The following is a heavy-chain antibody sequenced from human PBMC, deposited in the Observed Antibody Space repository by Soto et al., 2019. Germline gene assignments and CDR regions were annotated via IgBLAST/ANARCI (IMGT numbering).Heavy chain of an antibody. Sequence: QVQLVESGGGVVQPGTSLRLSCAASGFAFSTFGMHWVRQAPGKGLEWEAVISYDGNNQNYADSVKGRLTISRDNSNNMLYLQMNSLRHEDTALYYCAKGRTVFGVVPYYFDFWGQGTLVTVSS. V-gene: IGHV3-30*18. CDR1: GFAFSTFG. CDR3: AKGRTVFGVVPYYFDF. D-gene: IGHD3-3*01. CDR2: ISYDGNNQ. J-gene: IGHJ4*02.